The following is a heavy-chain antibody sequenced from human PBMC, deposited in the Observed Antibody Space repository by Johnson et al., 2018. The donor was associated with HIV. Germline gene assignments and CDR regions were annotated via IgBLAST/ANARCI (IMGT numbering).Heavy chain of an antibody. V-gene: IGHV3-7*02. CDR3: ATRDPTYRPGAFDI. CDR1: GFTFSSYW. Sequence: VQLVESGGGLVQPGRSLKLSCAASGFTFSSYWMSWVRQAPGIGLAWVANIKIDGREKSHVDSVKGRFNIARDNAKNSLYLQRSSLRVEDTAGYYCATRDPTYRPGAFDIWCQGTTVTVSS. J-gene: IGHJ3*02. CDR2: IKIDGREK. D-gene: IGHD1-14*01.